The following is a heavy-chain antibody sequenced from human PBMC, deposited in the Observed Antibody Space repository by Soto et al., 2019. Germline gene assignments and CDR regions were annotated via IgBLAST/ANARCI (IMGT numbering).Heavy chain of an antibody. J-gene: IGHJ6*02. V-gene: IGHV4-34*01. CDR2: INHSGST. Sequence: PSETLSLTCAVYGGSFSGYYWSWIRQPPGKGLEWIGEINHSGSTNYNPSLKSRVTISVDTSKNQFSLKLSSVTAADTAVYYCARGHSRVRGVIITTFGMDVWGQGTTVTVSS. CDR1: GGSFSGYY. CDR3: ARGHSRVRGVIITTFGMDV. D-gene: IGHD3-10*01.